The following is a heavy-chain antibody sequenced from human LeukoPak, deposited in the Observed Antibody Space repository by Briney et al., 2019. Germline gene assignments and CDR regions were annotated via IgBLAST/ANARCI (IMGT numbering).Heavy chain of an antibody. CDR1: GGSISSSSYY. Sequence: SETLSLTCTVSGGSISSSSYYWGWIRQPPGKGLEWIGSIYYSGSTYYNPSLKSRVTISVDTSKNQFSLKLSSVTAADTAVYYCARGIAAAGANWFDPWGEGTLVTVSS. CDR3: ARGIAAAGANWFDP. D-gene: IGHD6-13*01. CDR2: IYYSGST. V-gene: IGHV4-39*01. J-gene: IGHJ5*02.